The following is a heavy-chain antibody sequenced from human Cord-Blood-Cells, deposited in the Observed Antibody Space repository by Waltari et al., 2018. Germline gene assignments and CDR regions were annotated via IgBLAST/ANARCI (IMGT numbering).Heavy chain of an antibody. CDR2: INNSGST. V-gene: IGHV4-34*01. CDR3: AKSRGGSCYYYGMDV. J-gene: IGHJ6*02. D-gene: IGHD2-15*01. CDR1: GGSFSGYY. Sequence: QVQLQQWGAGLLKPSETLSLTCAVYGGSFSGYYWSWIRQPPGKGLEWIGEINNSGSTNYDPSLKSRVTISVDTSTNPFSLKLSSVTAADTAVYYCAKSRGGSCYYYGMDVWGQGTTVTVSS.